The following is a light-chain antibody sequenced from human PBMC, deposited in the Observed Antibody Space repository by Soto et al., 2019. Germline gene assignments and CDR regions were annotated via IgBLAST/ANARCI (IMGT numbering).Light chain of an antibody. CDR3: QQYDSSPKT. J-gene: IGKJ1*01. CDR2: DAS. V-gene: IGKV3D-15*02. Sequence: EIVMMQSPATLSVSPGERVTLSCRASQSVSTNLAWYQQRPGQPPRLLIYDASNRATGIPARFSGSGSGTDFTLTISRLEPEDFAVYYCQQYDSSPKTFGQGTKVDIK. CDR1: QSVSTN.